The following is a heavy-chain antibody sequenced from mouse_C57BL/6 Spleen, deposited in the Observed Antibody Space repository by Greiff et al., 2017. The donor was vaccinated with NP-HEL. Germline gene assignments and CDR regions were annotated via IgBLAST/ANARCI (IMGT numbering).Heavy chain of an antibody. V-gene: IGHV1-61*01. CDR2: IYPSDSET. Sequence: QVQLQQPGAELVRPGSSVKLSCKASGYTFTSYWMDWVKQRPGQGLEWIGNIYPSDSETHYNQKFKDKATLTVDKSSSTAYMQLSSLTSEDSAVYYFARGPYYGSSYGYFDVWGTGTTVTVSS. J-gene: IGHJ1*03. D-gene: IGHD1-1*01. CDR3: ARGPYYGSSYGYFDV. CDR1: GYTFTSYW.